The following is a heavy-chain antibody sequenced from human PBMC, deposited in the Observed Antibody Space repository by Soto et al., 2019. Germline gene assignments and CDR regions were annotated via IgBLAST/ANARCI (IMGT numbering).Heavy chain of an antibody. CDR3: ARNSVDIVATDYYYYMDV. D-gene: IGHD5-12*01. V-gene: IGHV4-34*01. J-gene: IGHJ6*03. Sequence: SETLSLTCAVYGGSFSGYYWSWIRQPPGKGLEWIGEINHSGSTNYNPSLKSRVTISVDTSKNQFSLKLSSVTAADTAVYYCARNSVDIVATDYYYYMDVWGKGTMVTVSS. CDR2: INHSGST. CDR1: GGSFSGYY.